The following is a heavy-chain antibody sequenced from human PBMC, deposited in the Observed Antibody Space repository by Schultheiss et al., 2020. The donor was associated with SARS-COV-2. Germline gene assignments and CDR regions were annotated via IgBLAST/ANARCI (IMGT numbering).Heavy chain of an antibody. Sequence: GGSLRLSCVASRFTFSSYAMHWVRQAPGKGLEWVAVISYDGSNKYYADSVKGRFTISRDNSKNTLYLQMNSLRAEDTAVYYCARDTWSNWGQGTLVTVSS. D-gene: IGHD1-26*01. CDR2: ISYDGSNK. V-gene: IGHV3-30*04. J-gene: IGHJ4*02. CDR3: ARDTWSN. CDR1: RFTFSSYA.